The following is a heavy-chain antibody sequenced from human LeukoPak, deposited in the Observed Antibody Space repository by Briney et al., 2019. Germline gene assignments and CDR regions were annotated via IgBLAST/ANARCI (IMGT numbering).Heavy chain of an antibody. D-gene: IGHD2-15*01. V-gene: IGHV1-2*02. CDR2: INPNNGGT. J-gene: IGHJ4*02. CDR3: ARGPLRFDY. CDR1: GYTFTGYY. Sequence: GASVKVSCKASGYTFTGYYIYWLRQAPGQGLEWMGWINPNNGGTNYAQKFQGRVTMTGDTSINTAYMELSRLTSDDTAVFFCARGPLRFDYWGQGTLVTVSS.